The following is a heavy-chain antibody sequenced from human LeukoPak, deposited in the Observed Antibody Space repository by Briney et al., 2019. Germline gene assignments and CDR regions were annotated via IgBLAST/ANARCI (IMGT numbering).Heavy chain of an antibody. CDR3: ARQDMQWLVNY. CDR1: GGSISSYY. Sequence: SETLSLTCTVSGGSISSYYWSWIRQPPVKGLEWIGYIYYSGSTNYNPSLKSRITISVDTSKNQFSLKLSSVTAADTAVYYCARQDMQWLVNYWGQGTLVTVSS. D-gene: IGHD6-19*01. V-gene: IGHV4-59*08. J-gene: IGHJ4*02. CDR2: IYYSGST.